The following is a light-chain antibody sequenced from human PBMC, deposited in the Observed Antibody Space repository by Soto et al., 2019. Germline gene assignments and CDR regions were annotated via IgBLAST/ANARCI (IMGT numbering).Light chain of an antibody. CDR1: QSISSN. Sequence: VMTQSTDMLSVSPGERATLSCRVSQSISSNLAWYQQKPGQAPRLLIYDTSTRATGIPARFSGSGSGTEFTLTISGLQSEDFAVYYCLHYNKRPRWTFGQGTKVDIK. V-gene: IGKV3-15*01. CDR3: LHYNKRPRWT. CDR2: DTS. J-gene: IGKJ1*01.